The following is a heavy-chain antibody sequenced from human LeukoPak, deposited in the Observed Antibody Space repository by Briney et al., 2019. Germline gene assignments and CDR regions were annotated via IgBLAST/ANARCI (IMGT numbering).Heavy chain of an antibody. V-gene: IGHV4-31*03. Sequence: SQTLSLTCTVSGGSISSGGYYWSWIRQHPGKGLEWIGYIYYSGSTYYNPSLKSRVTISVGTSKNEFSLKLSSVTAADTAVYYCARDVVVAAAGTYHGMDVWGQGTTVTVSS. J-gene: IGHJ6*02. CDR1: GGSISSGGYY. D-gene: IGHD6-13*01. CDR2: IYYSGST. CDR3: ARDVVVAAAGTYHGMDV.